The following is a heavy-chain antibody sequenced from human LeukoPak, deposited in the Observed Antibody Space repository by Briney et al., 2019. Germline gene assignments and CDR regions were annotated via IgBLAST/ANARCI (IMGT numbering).Heavy chain of an antibody. CDR2: ISSSGRTI. Sequence: GGSLRLSCAASGFTLSSFEMNWVRQAPGKGLEWVSYISSSGRTIYYADSVKGRFTISRDNAKNSLYLQMNSLRAEDTAVYYCARVLESEMATIGATDYWGQGTLVTVSS. CDR1: GFTLSSFE. CDR3: ARVLESEMATIGATDY. J-gene: IGHJ4*02. D-gene: IGHD5-24*01. V-gene: IGHV3-48*03.